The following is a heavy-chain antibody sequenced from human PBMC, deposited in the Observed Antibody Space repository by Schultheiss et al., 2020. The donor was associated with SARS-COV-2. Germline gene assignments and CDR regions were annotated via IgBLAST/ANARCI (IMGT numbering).Heavy chain of an antibody. CDR3: ARGWQLWHTLPIDY. Sequence: GGSLRLSCAASGFTFSSYWMSWVRQAPGKGLEWVSAISGSGGSTYYADSVKGRFTISRDNAKNSLYLQMNSLRAEDTAVYYCARGWQLWHTLPIDYWGQGTLVTVSS. CDR1: GFTFSSYW. CDR2: ISGSGGST. V-gene: IGHV3-23*01. J-gene: IGHJ4*02. D-gene: IGHD5-18*01.